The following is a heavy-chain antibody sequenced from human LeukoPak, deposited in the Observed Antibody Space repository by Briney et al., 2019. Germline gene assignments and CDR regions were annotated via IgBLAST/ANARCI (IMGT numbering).Heavy chain of an antibody. CDR1: GGSISSTNYY. CDR2: IYYSGST. J-gene: IGHJ4*02. V-gene: IGHV4-39*07. D-gene: IGHD3-3*01. CDR3: ARGPRLRFLKAPFDY. Sequence: SETLSLTCTVSGGSISSTNYYWGWIRQPPGKGLEWIGSIYYSGSTYYNPSLKSRLTISLDTSKNQFSLRLSSVTAADTAFYYCARGPRLRFLKAPFDYWGQGTLVTVSS.